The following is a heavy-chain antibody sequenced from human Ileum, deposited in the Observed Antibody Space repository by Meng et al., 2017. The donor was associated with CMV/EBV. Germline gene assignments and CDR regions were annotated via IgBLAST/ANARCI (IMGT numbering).Heavy chain of an antibody. V-gene: IGHV4-30-4*08. Sequence: QVGLEESGPGLVKPSQTLSLICTGSGDSISSGDFYWTWIRQSPGKGPEWIGYIYYSGSTYYNPSLKSRLTIALDTSKNQFSLRLTSVTDADTGVYYCATEYSASPGWFDPWGQGILVIVSS. CDR3: ATEYSASPGWFDP. CDR1: GDSISSGDFY. CDR2: IYYSGST. J-gene: IGHJ5*02. D-gene: IGHD5-12*01.